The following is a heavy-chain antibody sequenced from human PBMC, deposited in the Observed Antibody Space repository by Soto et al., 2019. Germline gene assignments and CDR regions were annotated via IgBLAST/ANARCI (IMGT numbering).Heavy chain of an antibody. CDR1: GFTFSSYD. CDR2: IGTAGDT. D-gene: IGHD1-26*01. V-gene: IGHV3-13*01. J-gene: IGHJ6*02. Sequence: GGSLRLSCAASGFTFSSYDMHWVRQATGKGLEWVSAIGTAGDTYYPGSVKGRFTISRENAKNSLYLQMNSLRAEDTAVYYCARDRIVGATTRYYYYGMDVWGQGTTVTVS. CDR3: ARDRIVGATTRYYYYGMDV.